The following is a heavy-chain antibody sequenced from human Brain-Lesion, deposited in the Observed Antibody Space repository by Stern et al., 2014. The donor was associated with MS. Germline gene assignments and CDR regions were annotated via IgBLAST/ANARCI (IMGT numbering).Heavy chain of an antibody. Sequence: QLQLQESGPGLVKPSQTLSLTCTVSGGSISSGSDYWRWIRQPGGKGLEWIGRIHPSGGAFYPPSLKSRVPISTDTSMNQFSLELNSATAADTAIYYCASGYRIFDYWGQGILVTVSS. CDR3: ASGYRIFDY. V-gene: IGHV4-61*02. CDR1: GGSISSGSDY. J-gene: IGHJ4*02. D-gene: IGHD5-18*01. CDR2: IHPSGGA.